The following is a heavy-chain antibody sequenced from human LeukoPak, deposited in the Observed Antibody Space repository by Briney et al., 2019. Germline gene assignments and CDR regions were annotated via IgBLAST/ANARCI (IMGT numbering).Heavy chain of an antibody. CDR3: GRGEAAALRYFDWLSGYGMDV. CDR2: INPNSGGT. V-gene: IGHV1-2*04. CDR1: GYTFTGYY. D-gene: IGHD3-9*01. J-gene: IGHJ6*02. Sequence: GASVKVSCKASGYTFTGYYMHWVRQAPGQGLEWMGRINPNSGGTNYAQKFQGWVTMTRDTSISTAYMELSRLRSDDTAVYYCGRGEAAALRYFDWLSGYGMDVWGQGTTVTVSS.